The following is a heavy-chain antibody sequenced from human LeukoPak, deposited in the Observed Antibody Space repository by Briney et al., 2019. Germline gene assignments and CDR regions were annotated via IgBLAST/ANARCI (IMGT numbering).Heavy chain of an antibody. D-gene: IGHD6-19*01. J-gene: IGHJ4*02. CDR1: GFTYRSYD. CDR2: IGTSGDT. Sequence: GGSQRLSCAASGFTYRSYDMQGVPNATEKGREWVSVIGTSGDTYYAGSVKGRFTISRENAKNSLYLQMNSLTAGDTAVYFCSRVGSSGCTNYFDSWGQGTLVTVSS. CDR3: SRVGSSGCTNYFDS. V-gene: IGHV3-13*04.